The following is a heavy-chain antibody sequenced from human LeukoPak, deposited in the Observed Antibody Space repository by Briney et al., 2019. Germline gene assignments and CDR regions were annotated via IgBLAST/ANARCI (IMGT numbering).Heavy chain of an antibody. V-gene: IGHV1-69*04. CDR1: GGTFSSYA. D-gene: IGHD2-2*01. CDR2: IIPILGIA. CDR3: AREVRSTVLQNCSSTSCQD. J-gene: IGHJ4*02. Sequence: GSSVKVSCKASGGTFSSYAISWVRQAPGQGLEWMGRIIPILGIANYAQKFQGRVTITADKSTSTAYMELSSLRSEDAAVYYCAREVRSTVLQNCSSTSCQDWGQGTLVTVSS.